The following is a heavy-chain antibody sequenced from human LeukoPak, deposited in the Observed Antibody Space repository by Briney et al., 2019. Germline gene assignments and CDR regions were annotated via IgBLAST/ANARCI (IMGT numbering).Heavy chain of an antibody. CDR3: ARDQGQEPTSAAGAFDY. CDR2: ISSSSSYI. CDR1: GFTFSSYS. V-gene: IGHV3-21*01. Sequence: GGSLRLSCAASGFTFSSYSMNWVRQAPGKGLEWVSSISSSSSYIYYADSVKGRFTISRDNVKNSLYLQMNSLRAEDAAVYYCARDQGQEPTSAAGAFDYWGQGTLVTVSS. D-gene: IGHD6-13*01. J-gene: IGHJ4*02.